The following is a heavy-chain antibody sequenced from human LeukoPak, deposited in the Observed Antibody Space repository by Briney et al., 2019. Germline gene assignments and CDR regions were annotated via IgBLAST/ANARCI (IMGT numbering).Heavy chain of an antibody. V-gene: IGHV3-15*01. CDR2: IKSKTDGGTT. J-gene: IGHJ4*02. CDR3: TSPWGSGSYYDY. Sequence: GGSLRLSCAASGFTFSNAWLNWVRQAPGKGLEWVGHIKSKTDGGTTDYAAPVKGRFTISRDDSKDTLFLQMNSLKTEDTAVYYCTSPWGSGSYYDYWGQGTLVTVSS. CDR1: GFTFSNAW. D-gene: IGHD3-10*01.